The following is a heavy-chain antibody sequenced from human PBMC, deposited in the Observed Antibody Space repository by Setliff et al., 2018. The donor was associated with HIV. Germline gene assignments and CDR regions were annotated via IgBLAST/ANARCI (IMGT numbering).Heavy chain of an antibody. CDR3: AKDAGSYSYVREYFQH. V-gene: IGHV3-33*06. CDR2: IWYDGNNK. J-gene: IGHJ1*01. CDR1: GFTFSSYG. D-gene: IGHD5-18*01. Sequence: PGGSLRLSCAASGFTFSSYGMHWVRQAPGKGLEWVAVIWYDGNNKYYADSVKGRFTISRDNSKNTLYLQMNSLRAEDTAVYYCAKDAGSYSYVREYFQHWGQGTLVTVSS.